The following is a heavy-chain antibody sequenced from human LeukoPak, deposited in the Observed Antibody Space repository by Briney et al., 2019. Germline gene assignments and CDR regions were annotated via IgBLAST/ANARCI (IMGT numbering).Heavy chain of an antibody. D-gene: IGHD6-13*01. CDR3: AKDRAQQLVLDF. CDR2: IIGSGSST. J-gene: IGHJ4*02. CDR1: GFTFSSYA. V-gene: IGHV3-23*01. Sequence: GGSLRLSCAASGFTFSSYAMSWVRQAPGKGLEWVSAIIGSGSSTYYADSVKGRFTISRDNSKNTLFLQMNSLRAEDTAVYYCAKDRAQQLVLDFWGQGTLVAVSS.